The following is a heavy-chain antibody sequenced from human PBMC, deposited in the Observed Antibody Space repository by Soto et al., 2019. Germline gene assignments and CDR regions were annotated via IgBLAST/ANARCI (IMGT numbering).Heavy chain of an antibody. Sequence: QVKLVESGGGVVQPGRSLRLSCAASGFTFTTYTLHWVRQAPGKGLEWVALISTDGTNKYYGDSVKGRFSISRDNSQNTLDLQMNSLKSEDTAVYYCARARNPLGGPFAYWGQGTMVTVSS. CDR3: ARARNPLGGPFAY. J-gene: IGHJ4*02. CDR2: ISTDGTNK. V-gene: IGHV3-30-3*01. CDR1: GFTFTTYT. D-gene: IGHD2-15*01.